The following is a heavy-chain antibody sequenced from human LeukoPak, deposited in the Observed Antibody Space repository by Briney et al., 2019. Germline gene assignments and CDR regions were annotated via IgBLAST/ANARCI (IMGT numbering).Heavy chain of an antibody. J-gene: IGHJ4*02. CDR2: IIGSGGGT. CDR1: GFTFSSYT. D-gene: IGHD4-17*01. Sequence: GGSLRLSCAASGFTFSSYTMNWVRQAPGKGLEWVSCIIGSGGGTNYANSVKGRFTISRDNSKNTVYLQMNSLSAEDTAIYYCARMTTGSAYTYSDYWGQGTLVTVSS. CDR3: ARMTTGSAYTYSDY. V-gene: IGHV3-23*01.